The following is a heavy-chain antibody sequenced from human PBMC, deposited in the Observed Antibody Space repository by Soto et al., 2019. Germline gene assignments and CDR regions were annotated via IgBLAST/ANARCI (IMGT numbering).Heavy chain of an antibody. CDR3: AKDSAVTAYYSDY. CDR2: ISGSGGST. CDR1: GFTFSSYG. Sequence: GGSLRLSCAASGFTFSSYGMSWVRQAPGKGLEWVSSISGSGGSTYYADSVKGRFTISRDNSKNTLYPQMNSLRAEDTAVFYCAKDSAVTAYYSDYWGQGTLVTVSS. J-gene: IGHJ4*02. D-gene: IGHD2-21*02. V-gene: IGHV3-23*01.